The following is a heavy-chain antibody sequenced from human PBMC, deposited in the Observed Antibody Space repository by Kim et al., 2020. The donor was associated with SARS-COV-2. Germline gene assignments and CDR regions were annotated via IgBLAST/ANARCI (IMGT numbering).Heavy chain of an antibody. J-gene: IGHJ4*02. Sequence: NYADSVRRRLTISRDIAKNTLFLQMNSLRAEDTAVYYCARDLFGELDFWGQGTLVTVSS. V-gene: IGHV3-74*01. D-gene: IGHD3-16*01. CDR3: ARDLFGELDF.